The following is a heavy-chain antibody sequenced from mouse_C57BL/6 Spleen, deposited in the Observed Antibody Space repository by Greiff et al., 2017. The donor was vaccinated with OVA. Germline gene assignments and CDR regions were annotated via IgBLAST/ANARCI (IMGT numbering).Heavy chain of an antibody. CDR3: ARGKLGRFAY. D-gene: IGHD4-1*01. J-gene: IGHJ3*01. CDR2: INPNNGGT. V-gene: IGHV1-18*01. Sequence: EVQLVESGPELVKPGASVKIPCKASGYTFTDYNMDWVKQSHGKSLEWIGDINPNNGGTIYNQKFKGKATLTVDKSSSTAYMELRSLTSEDTAVYYCARGKLGRFAYWGQGTLVTVSA. CDR1: GYTFTDYN.